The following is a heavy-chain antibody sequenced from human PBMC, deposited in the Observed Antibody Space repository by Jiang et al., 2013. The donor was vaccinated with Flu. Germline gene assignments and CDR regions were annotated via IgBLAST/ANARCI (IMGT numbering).Heavy chain of an antibody. V-gene: IGHV3-21*01. CDR3: GRDKMWGAGSSRDFDY. CDR2: ISISSTYI. J-gene: IGHJ4*02. Sequence: GGSLRLSCAASGFTFSSYSMNWVRQAPGKGLEWVSSISISSTYIYYADSVRGRFTISRDNAKNSLFLQMNSLRAEDTAVYYCGRDKMWGAGSSRDFDYWGQGTLVTVSS. CDR1: GFTFSSYS. D-gene: IGHD3-10*01.